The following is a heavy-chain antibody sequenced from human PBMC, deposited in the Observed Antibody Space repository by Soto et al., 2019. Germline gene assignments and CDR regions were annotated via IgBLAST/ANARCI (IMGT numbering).Heavy chain of an antibody. D-gene: IGHD6-19*01. V-gene: IGHV1-3*01. CDR1: GYNFIENA. CDR2: INCDNGKT. J-gene: IGHJ4*02. CDR3: ARDDVGSAWPY. Sequence: QVQLVQSGADVKKPGASVKVSCKTSGYNFIENAVHWVRQAPGQGLEWMGWINCDNGKTKYSRKMQGRLTISRDKSATTVYMELSALTSEDTAVYFCARDDVGSAWPYWGQGTLVSVSS.